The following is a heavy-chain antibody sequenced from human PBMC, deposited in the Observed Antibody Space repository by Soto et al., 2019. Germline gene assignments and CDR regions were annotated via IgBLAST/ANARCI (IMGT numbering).Heavy chain of an antibody. V-gene: IGHV4-30-4*01. Sequence: LSLTCTVSGDSIGSGNKYWSWIRQAPGKGPEWIGYIYYSGSTYYNPSLKSRVTISVDTSKNQFSLKLSSVTAADTAGYYCARFLGPSFDYWGQGTLVTVSS. CDR1: GDSIGSGNKY. CDR2: IYYSGST. CDR3: ARFLGPSFDY. J-gene: IGHJ4*02.